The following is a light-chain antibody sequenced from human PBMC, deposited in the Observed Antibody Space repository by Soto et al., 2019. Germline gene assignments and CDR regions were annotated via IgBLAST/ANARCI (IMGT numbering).Light chain of an antibody. J-gene: IGLJ1*01. CDR2: DVS. CDR3: RSYTSSSTRV. V-gene: IGLV2-14*01. CDR1: SSDVGGYNY. Sequence: QPVLTQPAAVSGSPGQSITISCTKTSSDVGGYNYVSWYQQHPGKAPKLMIYDVSNRPSGVSNRFSGSKSGNTASLTISGLQAEDEADYYCRSYTSSSTRVFGTGTKVTVL.